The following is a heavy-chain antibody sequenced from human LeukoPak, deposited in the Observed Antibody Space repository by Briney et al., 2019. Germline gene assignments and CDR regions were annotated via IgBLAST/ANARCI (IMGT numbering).Heavy chain of an antibody. Sequence: GGSLRLSRAASGFTFTSYWMHWVRQAPGKGLVWVSRINSDGSSTSYADSVKGRFTISRDNAKNTLYLQMNSLRAEDTAVYYCARDRGSRNWFDPWGQGTLVTVSS. CDR3: ARDRGSRNWFDP. V-gene: IGHV3-74*01. CDR2: INSDGSST. J-gene: IGHJ5*02. CDR1: GFTFTSYW. D-gene: IGHD1-26*01.